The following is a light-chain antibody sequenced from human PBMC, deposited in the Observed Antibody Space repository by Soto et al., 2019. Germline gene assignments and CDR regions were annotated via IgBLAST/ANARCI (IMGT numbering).Light chain of an antibody. CDR1: SSDIGAYDY. CDR3: SSFADSSARDYV. J-gene: IGLJ1*01. Sequence: QSVLTQPASVSGSPGQSITISCTGTSSDIGAYDYVSWYQQHPGGVPKLLIYDVTSRPSGVSSRFSGSKSGNTASLTISGLQADDESDYYCSSFADSSARDYVFGGGTKVTVL. V-gene: IGLV2-14*03. CDR2: DVT.